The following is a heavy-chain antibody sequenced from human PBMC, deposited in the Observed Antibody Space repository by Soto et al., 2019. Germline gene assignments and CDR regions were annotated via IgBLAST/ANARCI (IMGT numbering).Heavy chain of an antibody. CDR1: GYTFTSYA. D-gene: IGHD6-13*01. J-gene: IGHJ4*02. Sequence: QVQLVQSGAEVKMPGASVKVSCKASGYTFTSYAIHWVRQAPGQRLEWMGWINAGNGNTKYSQKFQGGVIVTRDTSASTAYMDLSSLRSEDTAVYYCARGTASGPPVYWGQGTLVTVSS. CDR3: ARGTASGPPVY. V-gene: IGHV1-3*01. CDR2: INAGNGNT.